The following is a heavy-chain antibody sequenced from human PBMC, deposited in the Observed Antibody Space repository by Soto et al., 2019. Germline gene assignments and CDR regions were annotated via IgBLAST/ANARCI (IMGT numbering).Heavy chain of an antibody. J-gene: IGHJ6*03. CDR1: GGSISSGGYY. V-gene: IGHV4-39*01. CDR2: IYYSGST. CDR3: AITARSSNWYDYYLYYIDP. D-gene: IGHD6-13*01. Sequence: SETLSLTCTVSGGSISSGGYYWGWIRQHPGKGLEWIGYIYYSGSTYYNPSLKSRVTISADTSKNQFSLNLSSVTAADTAVYYCAITARSSNWYDYYLYYIDPWGKGTTVTVSS.